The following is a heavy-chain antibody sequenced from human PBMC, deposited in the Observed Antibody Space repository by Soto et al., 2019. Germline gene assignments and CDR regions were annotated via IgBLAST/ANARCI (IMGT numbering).Heavy chain of an antibody. J-gene: IGHJ4*02. CDR2: IWYDGSNK. Sequence: PGGSLRLSCEASGFTFRSHGMHWVRQAPGKGLEWVAVIWYDGSNKYYADSVRGRFTISRDNSKNTVYLQMNSLRVEDTAVYYCVRWGQEKSWDYWGQGSLVSVSS. V-gene: IGHV3-33*01. D-gene: IGHD3-16*01. CDR1: GFTFRSHG. CDR3: VRWGQEKSWDY.